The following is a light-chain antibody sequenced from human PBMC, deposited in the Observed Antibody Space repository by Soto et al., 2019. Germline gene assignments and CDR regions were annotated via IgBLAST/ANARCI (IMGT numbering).Light chain of an antibody. CDR3: SSYTSSSTPYV. CDR2: DVS. V-gene: IGLV2-14*01. Sequence: QSVLTQPASVSGSPVQSITISCTGTSSDVGGYNYVSWYQQHPGKAPKLMIYDVSNRPSGGSNRFSGSKSGNTASLTISGLQAEDEADYYCSSYTSSSTPYVFGTGTKLTVL. J-gene: IGLJ1*01. CDR1: SSDVGGYNY.